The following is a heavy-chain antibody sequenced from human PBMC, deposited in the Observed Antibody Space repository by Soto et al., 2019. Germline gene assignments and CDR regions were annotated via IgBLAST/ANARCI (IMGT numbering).Heavy chain of an antibody. CDR2: ISNSGSIV. Sequence: QVQLVESGGGLVKPGGSLRLSCAASGFTFSDYYMSWIRRAPGKGLEWVSYISNSGSIVNYADTVKGRFTISRDNAKNSLYLQMNSLRAEDTAVYYCAREYYDVLNAYYRYYYMDVWGKGTTVTVSS. D-gene: IGHD3-9*01. CDR3: AREYYDVLNAYYRYYYMDV. V-gene: IGHV3-11*01. J-gene: IGHJ6*03. CDR1: GFTFSDYY.